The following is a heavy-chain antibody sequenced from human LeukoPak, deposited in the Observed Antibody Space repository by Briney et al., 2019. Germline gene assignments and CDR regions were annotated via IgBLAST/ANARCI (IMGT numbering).Heavy chain of an antibody. J-gene: IGHJ4*02. CDR2: INPSGGST. CDR1: GYTFTSYY. V-gene: IGHV1-46*01. D-gene: IGHD4-17*01. CDR3: ARVEGDYGDYADY. Sequence: ASVKVSCKASGYTFTSYYIHWVRQAPGQGLEWMGIINPSGGSTTYAQKFQGRVTMTRDTSTSTVYMELTSLRSEDTAVYYCARVEGDYGDYADYWGQGTLVTVSS.